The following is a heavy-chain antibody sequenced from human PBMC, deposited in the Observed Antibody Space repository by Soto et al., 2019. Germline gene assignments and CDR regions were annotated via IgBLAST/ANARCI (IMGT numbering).Heavy chain of an antibody. V-gene: IGHV4-39*02. CDR3: ARDFGRSHFDY. Sequence: SETLSLTCTVSGGSISSRDSYWVWLRQPPGKGLVWIGSFHYSASSYYNPSLKSRVTISVDTSKNQVALRVTSVTAADTAVYYWARDFGRSHFDYWGQGTLVTVSS. CDR2: FHYSASS. CDR1: GGSISSRDSY. J-gene: IGHJ4*02. D-gene: IGHD3-16*01.